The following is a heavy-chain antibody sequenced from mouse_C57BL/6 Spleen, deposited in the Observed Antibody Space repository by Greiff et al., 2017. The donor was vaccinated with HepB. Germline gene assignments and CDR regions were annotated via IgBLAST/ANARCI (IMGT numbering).Heavy chain of an antibody. CDR2: INPYNGGT. D-gene: IGHD2-2*01. CDR3: ARSGIYYGYDVDY. J-gene: IGHJ2*01. V-gene: IGHV1-19*01. Sequence: FQLQQSGPVLVKPGASVKMSCKASGYTFTDYYINWVKQSHGKSLEWIGVINPYNGGTSYNQKFKGKATLTVDKSSSTAYMELNSLTSEDSAVYYCARSGIYYGYDVDYWGQGTTLTVSS. CDR1: GYTFTDYY.